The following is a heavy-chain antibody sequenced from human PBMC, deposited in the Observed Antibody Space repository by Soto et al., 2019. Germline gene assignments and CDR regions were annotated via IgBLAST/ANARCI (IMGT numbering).Heavy chain of an antibody. CDR2: IYYSGST. J-gene: IGHJ4*02. CDR3: ARVGYSSSSRGFDY. D-gene: IGHD6-6*01. V-gene: IGHV4-59*01. Sequence: SGTLSLTFTVSGGSISSYYWSWIRQPPGKGLEWIGYIYYSGSTNYNPSLKSRVTISVDTSKNQFSLKLSSVTAADTAVYYCARVGYSSSSRGFDYWGQGTLVTVSS. CDR1: GGSISSYY.